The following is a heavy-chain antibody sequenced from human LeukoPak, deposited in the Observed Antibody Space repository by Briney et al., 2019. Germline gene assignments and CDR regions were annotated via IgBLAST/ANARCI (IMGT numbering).Heavy chain of an antibody. J-gene: IGHJ6*03. D-gene: IGHD1-26*01. V-gene: IGHV4-4*07. Sequence: SETLSLTCNVSGVSISGYYWGWIRQPAGKGLEWIGRIYVNRGTSYNPSLSSRLFMSVDTSKNQFSLQPTSVTAADTAIYYCARESRIVEGDGYHIDVWGKGTTVAISS. CDR1: GVSISGYY. CDR2: IYVNRGT. CDR3: ARESRIVEGDGYHIDV.